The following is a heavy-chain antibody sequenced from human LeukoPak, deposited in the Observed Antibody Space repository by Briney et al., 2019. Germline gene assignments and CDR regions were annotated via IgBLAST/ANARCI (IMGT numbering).Heavy chain of an antibody. Sequence: PSETLSLTCAVYGGSFSGYYWSWIRQPPGKGLEWIGEISHSGSTNYNPSLKSRVTISVDTSKNQFSLKLSSVTAADTAVYYCARGGDYGGNSEAVDYWGQGTLVTVSS. CDR1: GGSFSGYY. CDR2: ISHSGST. J-gene: IGHJ4*02. V-gene: IGHV4-34*01. CDR3: ARGGDYGGNSEAVDY. D-gene: IGHD4-23*01.